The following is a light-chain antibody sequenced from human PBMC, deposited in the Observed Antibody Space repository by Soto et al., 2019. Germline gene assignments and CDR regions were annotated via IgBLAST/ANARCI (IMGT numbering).Light chain of an antibody. Sequence: EIVMTQSPATLSVSPGERAILSCRASQSVSRNVAWYQQKPGQAPRLLIHDASTRATGISVRFSGSGSGTEFTLTISSLQSEDFAVYYCQQYNNWLWTFGQGTKVEIK. CDR3: QQYNNWLWT. CDR1: QSVSRN. V-gene: IGKV3-15*01. CDR2: DAS. J-gene: IGKJ1*01.